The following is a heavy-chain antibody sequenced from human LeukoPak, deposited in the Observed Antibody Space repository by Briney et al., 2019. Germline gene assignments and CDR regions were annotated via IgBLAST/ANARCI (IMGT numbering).Heavy chain of an antibody. CDR1: DGSISSGGYY. Sequence: SQTLSLTRTVSDGSISSGGYYWSWIRQHPGKGLEWIGYIYYSGSTYYNPSLKSRVTISVDTSKNQFSLKLSSVTAADTAVYYCARVDTAMVGSDHWGQGTLVTVSS. CDR3: ARVDTAMVGSDH. D-gene: IGHD5-18*01. V-gene: IGHV4-31*03. CDR2: IYYSGST. J-gene: IGHJ4*02.